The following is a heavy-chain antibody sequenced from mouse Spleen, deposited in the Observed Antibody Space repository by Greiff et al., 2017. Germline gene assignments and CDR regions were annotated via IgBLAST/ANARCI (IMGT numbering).Heavy chain of an antibody. CDR1: GFTFSDFY. CDR2: SRNKANDYTT. CDR3: ARDADDYRYFDV. J-gene: IGHJ1*01. D-gene: IGHD2-3*01. Sequence: EVMLVESGGGLVQSGRSLRLSCATSGFTFSDFYMEWVRQAPGKGLEWIAASRNKANDYTTEYSASVKGRFIVSRDTSQSILYLQMNALRAEDTAIYYCARDADDYRYFDVWGAGTTVTVSS. V-gene: IGHV7-1*01.